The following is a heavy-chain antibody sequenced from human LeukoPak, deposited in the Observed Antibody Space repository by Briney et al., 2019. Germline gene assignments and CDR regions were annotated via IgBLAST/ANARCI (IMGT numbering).Heavy chain of an antibody. V-gene: IGHV3-23*01. CDR2: ISGSGGST. CDR1: GFTFSSYW. J-gene: IGHJ4*02. CDR3: AKDFSAYDSSGYYVSEIDY. D-gene: IGHD3-22*01. Sequence: GGSLRLSCAASGFTFSSYWMSWVRQAPGKGLEWVSAISGSGGSTYYADSVKGRFTISRDNSKNTLYLQMNSLRAEDTAVYYCAKDFSAYDSSGYYVSEIDYWGQGTLVTVSS.